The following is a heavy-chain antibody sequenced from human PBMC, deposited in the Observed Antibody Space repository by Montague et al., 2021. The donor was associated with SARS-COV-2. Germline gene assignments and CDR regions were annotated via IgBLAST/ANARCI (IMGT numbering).Heavy chain of an antibody. D-gene: IGHD6-19*01. Sequence: CAISGDSVSSNSGAWNRIRLSPSRGLEWLGRTYYRSKWYVDYAGSVRSRITINPDTSKNQFSLQMSSVTPDDTAVYYCARSKLLRSGYSSGWYGPGWFDPWGQRTPVTVSS. CDR1: GDSVSSNSGA. V-gene: IGHV6-1*01. CDR3: ARSKLLRSGYSSGWYGPGWFDP. CDR2: TYYRSKWYV. J-gene: IGHJ5*02.